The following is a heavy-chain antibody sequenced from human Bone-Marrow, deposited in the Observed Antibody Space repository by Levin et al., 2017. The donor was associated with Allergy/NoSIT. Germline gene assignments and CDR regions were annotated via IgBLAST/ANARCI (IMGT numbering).Heavy chain of an antibody. Sequence: GGSLRLSCAGSGFTFSSYAMSWVRQAPGKGLEWVSSISGSGTYTYYADSVKGRFTISRDNSLYLHLSSLRAEDTALYYCEIFPLYYDDSRVAGTYFDLWGQGTMVTVSS. CDR2: ISGSGTYT. V-gene: IGHV3-23*01. J-gene: IGHJ4*02. D-gene: IGHD3-22*01. CDR1: GFTFSSYA. CDR3: EIFPLYYDDSRVAGTYFDL.